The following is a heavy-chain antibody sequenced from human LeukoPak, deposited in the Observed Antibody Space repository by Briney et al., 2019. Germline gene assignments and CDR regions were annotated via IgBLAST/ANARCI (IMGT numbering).Heavy chain of an antibody. Sequence: GGSLRLSCAASGFTFSSYEMNWVRQAPGKGLEWVSYISSSGSTIYYADSVKGRFTISRDNAKNSLYLQMNSLRAEDTAVYYCARNMVRGVILFYYGMDVRGQGTTVTVSS. D-gene: IGHD3-10*01. CDR1: GFTFSSYE. J-gene: IGHJ6*02. V-gene: IGHV3-48*03. CDR2: ISSSGSTI. CDR3: ARNMVRGVILFYYGMDV.